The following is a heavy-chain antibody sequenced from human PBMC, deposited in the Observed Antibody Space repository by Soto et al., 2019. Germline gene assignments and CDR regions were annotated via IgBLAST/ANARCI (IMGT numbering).Heavy chain of an antibody. CDR1: GFTFSSYA. CDR3: AKDLGVLWFGEKSPSDY. D-gene: IGHD3-10*01. Sequence: GGSLRLSCAASGFTFSSYAMSWVRQAPGKGLEWVSAISGSGGSTYYADSVKGRFTISSDNSKNTLYLQMNSLRAEDTAVYYCAKDLGVLWFGEKSPSDYWGQGTLVTVSS. CDR2: ISGSGGST. J-gene: IGHJ4*02. V-gene: IGHV3-23*01.